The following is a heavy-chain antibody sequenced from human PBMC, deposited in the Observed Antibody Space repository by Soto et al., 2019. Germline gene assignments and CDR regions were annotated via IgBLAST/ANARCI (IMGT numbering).Heavy chain of an antibody. V-gene: IGHV3-23*01. CDR3: AKRIAAAGTNALDV. Sequence: EVQLLESGGGLVRPGGPLRLSCAASGFTFSSYAMSWVRQAPGKGLEWVSSISGSGGSTYYADSVKGRFTVSRDNSKNTLYLRMNSLRAEDTAVYYCAKRIAAAGTNALDVWGQGTTVTVSS. CDR2: ISGSGGST. J-gene: IGHJ6*02. CDR1: GFTFSSYA. D-gene: IGHD6-13*01.